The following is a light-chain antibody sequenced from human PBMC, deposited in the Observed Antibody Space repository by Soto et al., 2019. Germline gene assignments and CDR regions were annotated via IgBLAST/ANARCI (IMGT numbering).Light chain of an antibody. V-gene: IGKV2-30*01. CDR3: MQGTHWPQLN. CDR2: QVS. Sequence: DVVLTQSPLTLSVTLGQPASISCRSSRSLLYSDGDTYLNWFHQRPGHSPRRLIYQVSTRASGVPERFSGSGSGTDFTLNISSVEAAYLGVFYCMQGTHWPQLNFGGGTRVEIK. CDR1: RSLLYSDGDTY. J-gene: IGKJ4*01.